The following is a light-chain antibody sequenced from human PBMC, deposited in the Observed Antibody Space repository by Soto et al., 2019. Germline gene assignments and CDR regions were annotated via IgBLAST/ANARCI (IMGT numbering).Light chain of an antibody. V-gene: IGKV3-11*01. CDR1: QSVSSY. J-gene: IGKJ5*01. CDR2: DAS. Sequence: EIVLTQSPATLSLSPGERATLSCRASQSVSSYLAWYQQKPGQAPRLLIYDASNRATGIPARFSGGGSGTDFTLTISSLEPEDFAVYYCQQRSNWPPITFGQGTRWRL. CDR3: QQRSNWPPIT.